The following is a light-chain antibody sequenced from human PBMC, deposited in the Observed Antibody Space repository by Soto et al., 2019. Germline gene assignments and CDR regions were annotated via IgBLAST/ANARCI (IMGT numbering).Light chain of an antibody. J-gene: IGKJ1*01. CDR2: GAS. CDR1: QSVSSSY. CDR3: QQYGSSLWT. V-gene: IGKV3-20*01. Sequence: EIVLTQSPGTLSLSPGERATLSCRASQSVSSSYLAWYQQKPGQAPRLLIYGASSRATGIPDRFSGSGSGTDFTLTISRLEPADFAVYYCQQYGSSLWTFGQGTKV.